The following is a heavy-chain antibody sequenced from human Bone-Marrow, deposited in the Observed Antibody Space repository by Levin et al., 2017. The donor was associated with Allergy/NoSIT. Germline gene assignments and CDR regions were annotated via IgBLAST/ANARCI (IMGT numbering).Heavy chain of an antibody. J-gene: IGHJ3*02. CDR3: ASETDMITVTKNTFDI. V-gene: IGHV3-48*03. CDR2: IGSSGTST. D-gene: IGHD4-17*01. Sequence: PGGSLRLSCAASGFRVSNYEMNWVRQAPGKGLEWVAYIGSSGTSTYYAESVRGRFTISRDTAKNLVHLQMNSLRAEDAAVYYCASETDMITVTKNTFDIWGQGTTVTVFS. CDR1: GFRVSNYE.